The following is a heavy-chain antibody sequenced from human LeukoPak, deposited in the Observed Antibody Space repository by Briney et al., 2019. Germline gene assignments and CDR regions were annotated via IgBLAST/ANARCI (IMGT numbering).Heavy chain of an antibody. CDR1: GFTFSSYA. V-gene: IGHV3-30-3*01. Sequence: GGSLRLSCAASGFTFSSYAMHWVRQAPGKGLEWVAVISYDGSNKYYADSVKGRFTISRDNSKNTLYLQMNSLRAEDTAVYYCAKDSGEQWLANWFDPWGQGTLVTVSS. CDR2: ISYDGSNK. CDR3: AKDSGEQWLANWFDP. J-gene: IGHJ5*02. D-gene: IGHD6-19*01.